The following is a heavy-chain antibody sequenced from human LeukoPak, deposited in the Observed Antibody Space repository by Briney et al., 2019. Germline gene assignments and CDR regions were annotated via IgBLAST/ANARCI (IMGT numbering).Heavy chain of an antibody. J-gene: IGHJ5*02. CDR2: ISAYNGNT. V-gene: IGHV1-18*01. D-gene: IGHD3-10*01. CDR3: ASLAGYYGSGSRNWFDP. Sequence: GASVTVSCKASGYTFTSYGISWVRQAPGQGLEWMGWISAYNGNTNYAQKLQGRVTMTTDTSTSTAYMELRSLRSDDTAVYYCASLAGYYGSGSRNWFDPWGQGTLVTVSS. CDR1: GYTFTSYG.